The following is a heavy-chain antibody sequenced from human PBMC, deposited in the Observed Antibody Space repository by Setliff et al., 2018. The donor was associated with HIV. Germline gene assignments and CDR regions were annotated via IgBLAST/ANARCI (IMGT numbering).Heavy chain of an antibody. J-gene: IGHJ4*02. CDR3: ARDPPGYGDSNDY. Sequence: SETLSLTCAVSGGSIRTGAYYWGWIRQPPGKGLEWIGSIYYDGRTFYKPSLKSRVTISVDTSKNQFSLKLSSVTAADTAVYYCARDPPGYGDSNDYWGQGTLVTVSS. D-gene: IGHD4-17*01. CDR2: IYYDGRT. V-gene: IGHV4-39*07. CDR1: GGSIRTGAYY.